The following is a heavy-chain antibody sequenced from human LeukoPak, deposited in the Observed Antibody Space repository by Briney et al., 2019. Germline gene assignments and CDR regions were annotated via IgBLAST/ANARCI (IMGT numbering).Heavy chain of an antibody. CDR3: ARAPKYSSGWGSGY. D-gene: IGHD6-19*01. V-gene: IGHV1-18*01. CDR2: ISAYNGNT. Sequence: ASVKVSCKAAGYTFTSYGISWVRQAPGQGLEWMGWISAYNGNTNYAQKLQGRVTMTTDTSTSTAYMELRSLRSDDTAVYYCARAPKYSSGWGSGYWGQGTLVTVSS. J-gene: IGHJ4*02. CDR1: GYTFTSYG.